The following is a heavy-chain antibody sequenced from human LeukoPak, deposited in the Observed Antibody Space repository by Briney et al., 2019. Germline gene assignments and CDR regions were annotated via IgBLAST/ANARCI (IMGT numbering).Heavy chain of an antibody. D-gene: IGHD3-22*01. V-gene: IGHV4-59*01. Sequence: SETLSLTCTVSGGSISSYYWSWIRQPPGKGLEWIGYIYYSGSTNYNPFLKSRVTISVDMSKNQFSLKLSSVTAADTAVYYCARVAPTMIVVNGAFDIWGQGTMVTVSS. J-gene: IGHJ3*02. CDR2: IYYSGST. CDR1: GGSISSYY. CDR3: ARVAPTMIVVNGAFDI.